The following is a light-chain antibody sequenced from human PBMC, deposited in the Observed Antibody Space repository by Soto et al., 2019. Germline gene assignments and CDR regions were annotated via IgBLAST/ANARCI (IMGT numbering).Light chain of an antibody. J-gene: IGLJ1*01. Sequence: QSALTQPPSVSAAPGHKVNISCSGSSSNIGGNSVSWYQQLPGTAPKLLIYDDNKGPSGIPDRFSGPKSGTSATLGITGFQTGDEADYYCGSWDSGASAYVFGTGTKSPS. CDR1: SSNIGGNS. CDR3: GSWDSGASAYV. V-gene: IGLV1-51*01. CDR2: DDN.